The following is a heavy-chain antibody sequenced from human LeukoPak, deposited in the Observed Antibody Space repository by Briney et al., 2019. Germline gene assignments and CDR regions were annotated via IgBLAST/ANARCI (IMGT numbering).Heavy chain of an antibody. CDR1: GGTFSSYA. Sequence: SVKVSCKASGGTFSSYAISWVRQAPGQGLEWMGGIIPIFGTANYAQKFQGRATITTDESTSTAYMELSSLRSEDTAVYYCASGSGYSYGGLDYWGQGTLVTVSS. CDR3: ASGSGYSYGGLDY. V-gene: IGHV1-69*05. CDR2: IIPIFGTA. J-gene: IGHJ4*02. D-gene: IGHD5-18*01.